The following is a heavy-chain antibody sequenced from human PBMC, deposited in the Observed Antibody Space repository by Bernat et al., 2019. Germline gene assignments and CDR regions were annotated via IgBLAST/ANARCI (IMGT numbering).Heavy chain of an antibody. D-gene: IGHD3-16*01. V-gene: IGHV3-15*01. CDR1: GFTFSNAW. CDR2: IKSKTDGGTT. J-gene: IGHJ4*02. Sequence: EVQLVESGGGLVKPGGSLRLSCAASGFTFSNAWMSWVRQAPGKGLEWVGRIKSKTDGGTTDYAAPVKGRFTISRDDSKNTLYLQMNSLKTEDTAVYYCTTERLGLRPNVDYWGQGTLATVSS. CDR3: TTERLGLRPNVDY.